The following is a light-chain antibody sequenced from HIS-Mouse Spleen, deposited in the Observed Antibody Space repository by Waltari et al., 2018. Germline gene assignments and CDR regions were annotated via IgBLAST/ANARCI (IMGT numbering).Light chain of an antibody. CDR1: SSDAGSAHT. Sequence: QSALTQPASVSGSPGQSITIPCTGTSSDAGSAHTGAWYPPHPGKAPKLMIYEGSKRPSGVSNRFSGSKSGNTASLTISGLQAEDEADYYCCSYAGSSTWVFGGGTKLTVL. J-gene: IGLJ3*02. V-gene: IGLV2-23*01. CDR3: CSYAGSSTWV. CDR2: EGS.